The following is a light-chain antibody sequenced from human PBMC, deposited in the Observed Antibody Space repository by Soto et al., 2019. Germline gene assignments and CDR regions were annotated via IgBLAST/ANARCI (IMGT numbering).Light chain of an antibody. J-gene: IGKJ2*03. CDR3: QQLYSPPRS. CDR1: QNISTY. V-gene: IGKV1-39*01. CDR2: AAS. Sequence: DLQMTQSPASLSASVGDRVTISCWASQNISTYLNWYQQKSRQAHNLLIYAASSFRRGVPSRFSASGSLTDITSTIKSLLPEDFTTYYCQQLYSPPRSCGQETKLEI.